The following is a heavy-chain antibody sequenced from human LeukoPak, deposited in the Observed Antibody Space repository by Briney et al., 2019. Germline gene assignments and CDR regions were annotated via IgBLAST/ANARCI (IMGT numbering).Heavy chain of an antibody. D-gene: IGHD2-2*01. J-gene: IGHJ4*02. V-gene: IGHV3-23*01. CDR1: GFTFSSYA. Sequence: GGSLRLSCAASGFTFSSYAMSWVRQAPGKGLEWVSAISGSGGSTYYADSVKGRFTISRDNSKNTLYLQMNSLRAEDTAVYYCAKATQYCSSTSCYRKDYWGQGTLVTVSS. CDR3: AKATQYCSSTSCYRKDY. CDR2: ISGSGGST.